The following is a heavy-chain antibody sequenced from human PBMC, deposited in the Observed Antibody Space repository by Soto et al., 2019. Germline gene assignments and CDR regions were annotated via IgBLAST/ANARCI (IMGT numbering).Heavy chain of an antibody. J-gene: IGHJ4*02. D-gene: IGHD3-22*01. V-gene: IGHV3-21*01. CDR1: GFTFSGFS. CDR3: AREADFASSGYVLDY. CDR2: VTSSPSSM. Sequence: GGSLRLSCAASGFTFSGFSMNWVRQAPGKGLEWVSSVTSSPSSMFYADSVKGRFTISRDDAKDSLFLQMNSPRADDTAVYYCAREADFASSGYVLDYWGLGTLVTVSS.